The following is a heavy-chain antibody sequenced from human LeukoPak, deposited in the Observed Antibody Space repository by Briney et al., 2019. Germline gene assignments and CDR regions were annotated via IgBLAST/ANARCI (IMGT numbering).Heavy chain of an antibody. CDR2: ISYDGSNK. J-gene: IGHJ4*02. V-gene: IGHV3-30-3*01. CDR3: SRGGVYSSGSYYLYYFDY. D-gene: IGHD6-19*01. CDR1: GFTFSSYA. Sequence: GGSLRLSCVASGFTFSSYAMHWVRQAPGKGLEWVALISYDGSNKYYADSVKGRFTISRDNSKNTLYLQMNSLRAEDTAVYYCSRGGVYSSGSYYLYYFDYWGQGTLVTVSS.